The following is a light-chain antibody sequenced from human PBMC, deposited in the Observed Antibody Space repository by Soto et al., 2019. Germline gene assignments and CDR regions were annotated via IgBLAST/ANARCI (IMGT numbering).Light chain of an antibody. V-gene: IGKV3-20*01. J-gene: IGKJ4*01. CDR3: QQFRSSPLT. CDR1: QSISINY. CDR2: GAS. Sequence: EVVLTQSPGTLSLSPGERATLSCRASQSISINYLAWYQQKPGQAPRLLIYGASSRASGIPDRFSGSGSGTDFTLTISRVGPEDFAVYYCQQFRSSPLTFGGGTEVDIK.